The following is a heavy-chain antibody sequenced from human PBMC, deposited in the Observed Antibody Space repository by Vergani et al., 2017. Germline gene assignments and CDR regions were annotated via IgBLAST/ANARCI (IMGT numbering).Heavy chain of an antibody. V-gene: IGHV3-43*01. J-gene: IGHJ4*02. D-gene: IGHD6-13*01. Sequence: EVQLVESGGVVVQPGGSLRLSCAASGFTFDDYTMHWVRQAPGKGLEWVSLISWDGGSKYYADSVKGRFTISRDNSKNSLYLQMNSLRTEDTALYYCAIGLTAAGIDYWGQGTLVTVSS. CDR2: ISWDGGSK. CDR3: AIGLTAAGIDY. CDR1: GFTFDDYT.